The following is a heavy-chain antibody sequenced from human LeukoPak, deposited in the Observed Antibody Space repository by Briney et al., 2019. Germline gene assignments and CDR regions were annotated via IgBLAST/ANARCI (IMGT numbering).Heavy chain of an antibody. CDR3: AKHERYSKYYFDY. CDR1: GGSFSGYY. D-gene: IGHD6-13*01. Sequence: ETLSLTCAVYGGSFSGYYWSWVRQAPGKGLEWVSAISGSGGSTYYADSVKGRFTISRDNSKNTLYLQMNSLRAEDTAVYYCAKHERYSKYYFDYWGQGTLVTVSS. CDR2: ISGSGGST. J-gene: IGHJ4*02. V-gene: IGHV3-23*01.